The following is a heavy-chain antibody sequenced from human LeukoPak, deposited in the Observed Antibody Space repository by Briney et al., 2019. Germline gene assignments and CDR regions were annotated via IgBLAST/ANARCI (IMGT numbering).Heavy chain of an antibody. D-gene: IGHD3-10*02. J-gene: IGHJ6*04. CDR1: AFTFSTFE. V-gene: IGHV3-48*03. CDR2: ISSSGSTI. CDR3: AELGITMIGGV. Sequence: PGGSLRPSCAASAFTFSTFEMNWDRQAPGKGRVWVSYISSSGSTIYYADSVKGRFTISRDNAKNSLYLQMNSLRAEDTAVYYCAELGITMIGGVWGKGTTVTISS.